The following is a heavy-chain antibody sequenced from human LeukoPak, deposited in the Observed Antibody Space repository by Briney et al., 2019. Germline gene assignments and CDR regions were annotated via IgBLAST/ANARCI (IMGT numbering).Heavy chain of an antibody. CDR3: ARDRAATRTNWFDP. CDR2: IYTSGRT. D-gene: IGHD2-15*01. Sequence: PSETLTLTCTVSGGSISSGSLYWSWLPQPAGKGLEWIGRIYTSGRTNYDPSLKRRVTISVDTSKNQFSLKLSSVTAADTAVYYCARDRAATRTNWFDPWGQGTLVTVSS. CDR1: GGSISSGSLY. V-gene: IGHV4-61*02. J-gene: IGHJ5*02.